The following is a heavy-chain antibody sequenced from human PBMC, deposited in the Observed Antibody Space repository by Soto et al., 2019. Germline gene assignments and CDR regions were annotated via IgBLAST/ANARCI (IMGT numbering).Heavy chain of an antibody. D-gene: IGHD3-16*02. Sequence: SETLSLTCTVSGGSISSYYWSWIRQPPGKGLEWIGYIYYSGSTNYNPSLKSRVTISVDTSKNQFSLKLSSVTVADTAVYYCARYIVIRWSEYYFDYWGQGTLVTVSS. CDR3: ARYIVIRWSEYYFDY. CDR2: IYYSGST. J-gene: IGHJ4*02. CDR1: GGSISSYY. V-gene: IGHV4-59*08.